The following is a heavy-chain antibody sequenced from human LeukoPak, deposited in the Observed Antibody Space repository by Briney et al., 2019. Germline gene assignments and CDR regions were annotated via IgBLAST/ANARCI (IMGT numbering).Heavy chain of an antibody. Sequence: ASVKVSCKASGYTFTSYDINWVRQATGQGLEWMGWMNPNSGNTGYAQEFQGRVTMTRNTSISTAYMELSSLRSEDTAVYYCASAHYDFWSGYYWGSYYYYGMDVWGQGTTVTVSS. CDR1: GYTFTSYD. CDR3: ASAHYDFWSGYYWGSYYYYGMDV. J-gene: IGHJ6*02. D-gene: IGHD3-3*01. V-gene: IGHV1-8*01. CDR2: MNPNSGNT.